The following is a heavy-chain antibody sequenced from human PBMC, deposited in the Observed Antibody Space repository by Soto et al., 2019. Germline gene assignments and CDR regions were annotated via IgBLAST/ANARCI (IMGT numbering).Heavy chain of an antibody. CDR1: GYTFTSYY. CDR3: ARVGYDSSGYYFWYFDL. CDR2: INPSGGST. D-gene: IGHD3-22*01. V-gene: IGHV1-46*01. Sequence: QVQLVQSGAEVKKPGASVKVSCKASGYTFTSYYMHWVRQAPGQGLEWMGIINPSGGSTSYAQKFQGRVTMTRDTSTSTVSMELSSLRSEDTAVYDCARVGYDSSGYYFWYFDLWGRGTLVTVSS. J-gene: IGHJ2*01.